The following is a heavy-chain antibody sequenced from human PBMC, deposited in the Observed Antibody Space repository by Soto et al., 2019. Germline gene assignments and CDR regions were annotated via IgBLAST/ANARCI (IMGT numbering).Heavy chain of an antibody. D-gene: IGHD4-17*01. CDR2: INAGNGNT. V-gene: IGHV1-3*01. J-gene: IGHJ6*02. Sequence: QVQLVQSGAEVKKPGASVKVSCKASGYTFTSYAMHWVRQAPGQRLERMGWINAGNGNTKYSQKFQGRVTITRDTSASTAYMELSSLRSEDTAVYYCARSRDYGYYYGMDVWGQGTTVTVSS. CDR3: ARSRDYGYYYGMDV. CDR1: GYTFTSYA.